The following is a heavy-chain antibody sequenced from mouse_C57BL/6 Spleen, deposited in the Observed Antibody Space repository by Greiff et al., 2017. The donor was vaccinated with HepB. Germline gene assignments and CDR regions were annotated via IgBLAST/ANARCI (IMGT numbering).Heavy chain of an antibody. D-gene: IGHD1-1*01. V-gene: IGHV14-3*01. CDR2: IDPANGNT. CDR1: GFNIKNTY. J-gene: IGHJ4*01. Sequence: VHVKQSVAELVRPGASVKLSCTASGFNIKNTYMHWVKQRPEQGLEWIGRIDPANGNTKYAPKFQGKATITADTSSNTAYLQLSSLTSEDTAIYYCARHYGSSYGAMDYWGQGTSVTVSA. CDR3: ARHYGSSYGAMDY.